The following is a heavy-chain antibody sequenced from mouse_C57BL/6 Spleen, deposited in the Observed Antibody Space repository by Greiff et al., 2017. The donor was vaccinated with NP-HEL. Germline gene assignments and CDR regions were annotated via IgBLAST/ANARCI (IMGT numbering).Heavy chain of an antibody. CDR1: GFTFSSYA. D-gene: IGHD1-1*01. Sequence: EVQVVESGGGLVKPGGSLKLSCAASGFTFSSYAMSWVRQTPEKRLEWVATISDGGSYTYYPDNVKGRFTISRDNAKNNLYLQMSHLKSEDTAMYYCARDDYGSSYRSSFAYWGQGTLVTVSA. V-gene: IGHV5-4*01. CDR2: ISDGGSYT. J-gene: IGHJ3*01. CDR3: ARDDYGSSYRSSFAY.